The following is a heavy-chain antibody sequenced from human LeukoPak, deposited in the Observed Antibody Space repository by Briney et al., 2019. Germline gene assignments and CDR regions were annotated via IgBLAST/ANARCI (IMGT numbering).Heavy chain of an antibody. J-gene: IGHJ6*03. Sequence: GGSLRLSCEASGFTFSTYWMQWVRQAPGKGLVWVSRINGDGNGTTYADSVKGRFTISRDNAKNTLYLQMNSLRAEDTDVYYCARSTSHYYYYYMDVWGKGTTVTVSS. V-gene: IGHV3-74*03. CDR1: GFTFSTYW. CDR2: INGDGNGT. CDR3: ARSTSHYYYYYMDV. D-gene: IGHD4-11*01.